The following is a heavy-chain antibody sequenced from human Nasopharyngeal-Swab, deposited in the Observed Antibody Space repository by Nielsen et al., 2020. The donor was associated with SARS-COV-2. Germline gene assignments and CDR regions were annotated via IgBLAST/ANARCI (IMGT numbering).Heavy chain of an antibody. D-gene: IGHD5-24*01. CDR3: ARGRWKMATIDY. CDR2: IYHSGST. Sequence: SETLTLTCSVSGSSISSGYYWGWIRQPPGKGLEWIGSIYHSGSTYYNPSLKSRVTISVDTSKNQFSLKLSSVTAADTAVYYCARGRWKMATIDYWGQGTLVTVSS. CDR1: GSSISSGYY. J-gene: IGHJ4*02. V-gene: IGHV4-38-2*02.